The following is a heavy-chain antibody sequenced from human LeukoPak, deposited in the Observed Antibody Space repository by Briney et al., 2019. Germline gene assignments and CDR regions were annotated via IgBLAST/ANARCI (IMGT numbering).Heavy chain of an antibody. CDR3: AKLVVAATYLSPYNWFDP. Sequence: SETLSLTCTVSGGSISSSSYYWGWIRQPPGKGLEWIGSIYYSGSTYYNPSLKSRVTISVDTSKNQFSLKLSSVTAADTAVYYCAKLVVAATYLSPYNWFDPWGQGTLVTVSS. CDR1: GGSISSSSYY. J-gene: IGHJ5*02. D-gene: IGHD2-15*01. V-gene: IGHV4-39*07. CDR2: IYYSGST.